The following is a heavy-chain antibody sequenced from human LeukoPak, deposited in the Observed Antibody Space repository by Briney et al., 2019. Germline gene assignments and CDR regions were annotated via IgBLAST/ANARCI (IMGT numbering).Heavy chain of an antibody. J-gene: IGHJ4*02. CDR3: VRDFSGESGYGGY. CDR1: GFTFSHYT. V-gene: IGHV3-21*01. D-gene: IGHD5-12*01. Sequence: PGGSLRLSCAASGFTFSHYTMNWVRQTPGKGLEWISSINPAGTSTYYADSVKGRFTISRDAAKNSLYLQMNSLRVEDTALYHCVRDFSGESGYGGYWGPGTLVTVSS. CDR2: INPAGTST.